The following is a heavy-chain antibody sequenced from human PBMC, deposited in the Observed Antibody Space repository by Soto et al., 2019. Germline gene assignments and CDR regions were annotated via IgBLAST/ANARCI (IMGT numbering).Heavy chain of an antibody. CDR1: GGSISSSNW. V-gene: IGHV4-4*02. CDR3: ARLSHYYDIAPYNDY. CDR2: IYHSGST. Sequence: QVQLQESGPGLVKPSGTLFLTCAVSGGSISSSNWWSWVRQPPGKGLEWIGEIYHSGSTNYNPSLKSRVTISVDKSKNQFSLKLSSVTAADTAVYYCARLSHYYDIAPYNDYWGQGTLVTVSS. D-gene: IGHD3-22*01. J-gene: IGHJ4*02.